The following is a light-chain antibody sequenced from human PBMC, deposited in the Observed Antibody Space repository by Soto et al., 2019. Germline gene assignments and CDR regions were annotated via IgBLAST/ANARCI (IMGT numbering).Light chain of an antibody. CDR1: QSVSSN. V-gene: IGKV1-9*01. CDR2: AAS. J-gene: IGKJ1*01. Sequence: TQAPATLSVPPGERATLSCRASQSVSSNLAWYQQKPGKAPKLLIYAASTLQSGVPSRFSGSGSGTDFTLTISSLQPEDFATYYCQQLNSYPRTFGQGTKVDIK. CDR3: QQLNSYPRT.